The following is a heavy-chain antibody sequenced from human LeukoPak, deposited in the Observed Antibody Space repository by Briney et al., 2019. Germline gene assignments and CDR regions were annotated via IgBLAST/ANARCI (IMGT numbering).Heavy chain of an antibody. Sequence: PSETLSLTCAVYGGSFSGYYWSWIRQPPGKGLEWIGEINHSGSTNYNPSLKNRVTISVDTSKNQFSLKLSSVTAADTAVYYCARARAYCGGDCYYRGVYYYYYMDVWGKGTTVTVSS. J-gene: IGHJ6*03. D-gene: IGHD2-21*02. V-gene: IGHV4-34*01. CDR1: GGSFSGYY. CDR3: ARARAYCGGDCYYRGVYYYYYMDV. CDR2: INHSGST.